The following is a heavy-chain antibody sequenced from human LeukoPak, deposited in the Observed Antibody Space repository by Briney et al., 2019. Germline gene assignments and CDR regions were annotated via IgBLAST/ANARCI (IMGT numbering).Heavy chain of an antibody. V-gene: IGHV1-46*01. CDR3: ARNYYMDV. Sequence: ASVKVSCKASGYTFTSYYMHWVRQAPGQGPEWMGVIDPSGGSTSYAQKFQGRVNMTRDTSTSTVYMELRSLRSDDTAVYYCARNYYMDVWGKGTTVTVSS. J-gene: IGHJ6*03. CDR2: IDPSGGST. CDR1: GYTFTSYY.